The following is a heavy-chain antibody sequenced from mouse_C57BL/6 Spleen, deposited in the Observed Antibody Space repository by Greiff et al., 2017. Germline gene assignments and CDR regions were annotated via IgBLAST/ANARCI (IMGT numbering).Heavy chain of an antibody. CDR2: IYPGSGST. CDR3: ARSEGDDYDAVSFAY. J-gene: IGHJ3*01. Sequence: QVQLQQPGAELVKPGASVKMSCNASGYTFTSYWITWVTQRPGQGLEWIGDIYPGSGSTNYNEKFKSKATLTVATSSSTAYMPLSSLTSEDYAVYYCARSEGDDYDAVSFAYWGQGNLGT. CDR1: GYTFTSYW. V-gene: IGHV1-55*01. D-gene: IGHD2-4*01.